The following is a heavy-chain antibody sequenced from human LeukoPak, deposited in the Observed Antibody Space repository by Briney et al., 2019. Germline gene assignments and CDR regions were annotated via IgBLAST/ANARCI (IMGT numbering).Heavy chain of an antibody. CDR1: GYTFTSYY. CDR2: INPSGGST. J-gene: IGHJ4*02. V-gene: IGHV1-46*01. Sequence: GASVKVSCKASGYTFTSYYMHWVRQAPGQGLEWMGIINPSGGSTSYAQKFQGRVTMTRDTSTSTVYMELSSLRSEDTAVYYCAKDRLTVAHFDYWGQGTPVTVSS. CDR3: AKDRLTVAHFDY. D-gene: IGHD4-23*01.